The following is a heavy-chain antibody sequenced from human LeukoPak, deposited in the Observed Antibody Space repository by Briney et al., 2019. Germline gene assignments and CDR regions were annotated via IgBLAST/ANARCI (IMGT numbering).Heavy chain of an antibody. J-gene: IGHJ4*02. V-gene: IGHV1-18*01. D-gene: IGHD6-19*01. Sequence: ASVKVSCKASGYTFTSYGISWVRQAPGQGPEWMGWISGYNGNTNYAQQKLQGRVTMTTDTSTSTAYMELRSLRSDDTAVYYCARDLKRGYSSGRYSWGTGSSNDYWGQGTLVTVSS. CDR1: GYTFTSYG. CDR2: ISGYNGNT. CDR3: ARDLKRGYSSGRYSWGTGSSNDY.